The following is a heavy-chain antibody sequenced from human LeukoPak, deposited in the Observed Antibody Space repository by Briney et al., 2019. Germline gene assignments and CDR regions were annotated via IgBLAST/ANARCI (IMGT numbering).Heavy chain of an antibody. CDR2: TNTDASST. Sequence: GGSLRLSCTASGFTFSDYWMHWVRQAPGKGLVWVSRTNTDASSTSYADSVKGRFTISRDNTKNTVYLQMDSLRAEDTAVYYCARGMTYYYGSGKFDYWGQGPLVTVSS. CDR3: ARGMTYYYGSGKFDY. D-gene: IGHD3-10*01. V-gene: IGHV3-74*01. J-gene: IGHJ4*02. CDR1: GFTFSDYW.